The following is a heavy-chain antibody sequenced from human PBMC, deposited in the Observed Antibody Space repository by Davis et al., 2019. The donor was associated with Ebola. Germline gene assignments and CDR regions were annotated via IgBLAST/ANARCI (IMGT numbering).Heavy chain of an antibody. CDR3: ARFSLYSSDWDY. V-gene: IGHV1-3*01. CDR1: GYIFSIYA. J-gene: IGHJ4*02. D-gene: IGHD6-19*01. Sequence: ASVKVSCKASGYIFSIYAMHWVRQAPGQGLEWMGWNNGLNGDTEYSQKFQGSVTITMDTSASTVYMELTSLRSEDTAVYYCARFSLYSSDWDYWGQGTLVTVSS. CDR2: NNGLNGDT.